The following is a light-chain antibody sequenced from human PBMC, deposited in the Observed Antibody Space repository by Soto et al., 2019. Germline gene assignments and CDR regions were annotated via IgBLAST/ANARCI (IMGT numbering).Light chain of an antibody. J-gene: IGLJ3*02. CDR3: QSYDSSLSGWV. CDR1: SSNIGAGYG. Sequence: QSVLTQPPSVPGAPGQRVTISCTGSSSNIGAGYGVHWYQQLPGTAPKLLIYGNSNRPSGVPDRFSGSKSGTSASLAITGLQAEDEADYYCQSYDSSLSGWVFGGGTKVTVL. CDR2: GNS. V-gene: IGLV1-40*01.